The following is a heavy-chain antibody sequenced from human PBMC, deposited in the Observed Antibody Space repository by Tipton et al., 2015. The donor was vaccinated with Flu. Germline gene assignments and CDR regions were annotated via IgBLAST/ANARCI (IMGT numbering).Heavy chain of an antibody. J-gene: IGHJ4*02. D-gene: IGHD5/OR15-5a*01. CDR1: AFIFSIYG. CDR3: AKVIPEIVSGLDY. CDR2: IRFDGSNK. V-gene: IGHV3-30*02. Sequence: GSLRLSCEASAFIFSIYGMYWVRQAPGKGLEWVAFIRFDGSNKYYADSVKGRFTISRDNSKNTLHLQMNGLRAEDTALYYCAKVIPEIVSGLDYWGQGTLVTVSS.